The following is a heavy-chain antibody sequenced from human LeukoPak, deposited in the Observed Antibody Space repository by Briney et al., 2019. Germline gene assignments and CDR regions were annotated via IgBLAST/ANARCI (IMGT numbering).Heavy chain of an antibody. D-gene: IGHD6-13*01. CDR1: GYTFTSYY. Sequence: ASVKVSCKASGYTFTSYYMHWVRQAPGQGLEWMGIINPSGGSTSYAQKFQGRVTMTRDMSTSTVYMELSSLRSEDTAVYYCARASLITGYSSSWQKLPFDYWGQGTLVTVSS. V-gene: IGHV1-46*01. CDR2: INPSGGST. J-gene: IGHJ4*02. CDR3: ARASLITGYSSSWQKLPFDY.